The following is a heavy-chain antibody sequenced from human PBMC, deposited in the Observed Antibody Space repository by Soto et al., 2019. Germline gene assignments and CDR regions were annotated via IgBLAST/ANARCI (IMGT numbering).Heavy chain of an antibody. CDR3: TRSAYMDV. CDR1: GFTFSSYS. J-gene: IGHJ6*03. V-gene: IGHV3-48*01. D-gene: IGHD2-2*01. CDR2: ISSCSSTI. Sequence: DVQLVESGGGLVQPGGSLRLSCAASGFTFSSYSMNWVRQAPGKGLEWVSYISSCSSTIYYADSVKGRFTISRDNAKNSLYLQMDSLRAEDTAVYYATRSAYMDVWGTGTTVTVSS.